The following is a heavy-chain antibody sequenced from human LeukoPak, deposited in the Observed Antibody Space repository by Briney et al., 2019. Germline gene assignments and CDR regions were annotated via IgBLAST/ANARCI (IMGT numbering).Heavy chain of an antibody. CDR2: IKHDGSKK. CDR1: GCSISRYW. J-gene: IGHJ4*02. D-gene: IGHD3-10*01. Sequence: PSGTLTLSCAVSGCSISRYWMSWVRQPPGKGLEWVANIKHDGSKKYYVDSVKGRFTISRDKAKNSLYLQMNSLRGEDTAVYYCARERDYYNYFEYWGQGTLVTVSS. CDR3: ARERDYYNYFEY. V-gene: IGHV3-7*04.